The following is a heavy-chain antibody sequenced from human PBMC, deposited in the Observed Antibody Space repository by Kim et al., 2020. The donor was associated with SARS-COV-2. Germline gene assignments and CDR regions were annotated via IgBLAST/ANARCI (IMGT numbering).Heavy chain of an antibody. J-gene: IGHJ4*02. CDR1: GYTFINYV. D-gene: IGHD6-19*01. CDR3: ARGSGWAFDY. CDR2: ISIGHDDT. V-gene: IGHV1-3*04. Sequence: ASVKVSCKASGYTFINYVMHWVRQAPGQRLEWMGLISIGHDDTKYSQKFRGRVTITRDTTASTAYMELSSLRSEDTAVYYCARGSGWAFDYWGQATLVTVAS.